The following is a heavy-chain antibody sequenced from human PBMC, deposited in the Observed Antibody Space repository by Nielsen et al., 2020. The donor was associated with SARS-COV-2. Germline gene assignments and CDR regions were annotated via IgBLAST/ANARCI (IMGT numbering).Heavy chain of an antibody. CDR2: IYYSGYT. V-gene: IGHV4-30-4*01. CDR1: GDSISGSDYY. J-gene: IGHJ6*02. D-gene: IGHD4-17*01. Sequence: SETLSLTCSVSGDSISGSDYYWTWIRQPPGKGLEWIGYIYYSGYTSYNPSLKSRVTISVDTSENQFSLELRSVTAADTAVYYCARDAYGDPSFYSYGLDVWGQGTTVAVSS. CDR3: ARDAYGDPSFYSYGLDV.